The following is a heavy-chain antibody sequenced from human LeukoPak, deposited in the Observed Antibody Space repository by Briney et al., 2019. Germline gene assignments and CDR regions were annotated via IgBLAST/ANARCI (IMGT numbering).Heavy chain of an antibody. V-gene: IGHV4-59*01. Sequence: SETLSLTCTVSGGSISSYYWSWIRQPPGKGLERIGYIYYSGSTNYNPSLKSRVTISVDTSKNQFSLKLSSVTAADTAVYYCARDSRTTIFGVVSWWFDPWGQGTLVTVSS. J-gene: IGHJ5*02. CDR3: ARDSRTTIFGVVSWWFDP. CDR1: GGSISSYY. D-gene: IGHD3-3*01. CDR2: IYYSGST.